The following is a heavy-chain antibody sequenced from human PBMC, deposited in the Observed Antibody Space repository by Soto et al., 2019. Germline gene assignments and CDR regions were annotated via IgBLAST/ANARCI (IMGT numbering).Heavy chain of an antibody. CDR3: SKEGNRVRGPDY. J-gene: IGHJ4*02. Sequence: EVQLLESGGGLVQPGGSLRLSCAASGFTFSNYVLRWVRQAPGKGLEWVSAISGTGGSTYYADSVKGRFTISRDNSKNTLYAQMNSLRVEDTAVYYCSKEGNRVRGPDYWGQGTLVTVSS. CDR2: ISGTGGST. V-gene: IGHV3-23*01. D-gene: IGHD3-10*01. CDR1: GFTFSNYV.